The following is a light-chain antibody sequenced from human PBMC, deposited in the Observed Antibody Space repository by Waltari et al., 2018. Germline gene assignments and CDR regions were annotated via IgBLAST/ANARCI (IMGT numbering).Light chain of an antibody. CDR3: QQFGGSPMYT. CDR2: ATS. CDR1: RIVATTY. Sequence: EVVLTQSPGTLSLSPGERATLSCRASRIVATTYLVWYQQKFGPAPRLLIYATSSRATDIQERFTGSGSGTDFTLTIDMLEPGDSAVYYCQQFGGSPMYTFGQGTKLEV. V-gene: IGKV3-20*01. J-gene: IGKJ2*01.